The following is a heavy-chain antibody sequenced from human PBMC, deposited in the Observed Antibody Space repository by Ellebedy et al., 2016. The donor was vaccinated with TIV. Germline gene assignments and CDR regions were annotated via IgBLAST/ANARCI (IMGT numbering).Heavy chain of an antibody. D-gene: IGHD3-10*02. V-gene: IGHV3-53*01. CDR3: ARGVFGEFLDY. J-gene: IGHJ4*02. CDR2: IYSGGNT. CDR1: GFTVSSHY. Sequence: GESLKISXAASGFTVSSHYMSWVRQAPGKGLEWVSVIYSGGNTYYADSVRGRFTVPRDTSKNTLYLQMNSLRAEDTAVYYCARGVFGEFLDYWGQGTLVTVSS.